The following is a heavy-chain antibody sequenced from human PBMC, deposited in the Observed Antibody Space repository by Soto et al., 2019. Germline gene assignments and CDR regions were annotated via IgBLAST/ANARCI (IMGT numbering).Heavy chain of an antibody. CDR3: TTYTGYGMDV. D-gene: IGHD3-16*01. CDR1: GFIVSSKY. CDR2: IYTGGST. V-gene: IGHV3-53*02. Sequence: EVQMVETGGGLSQPGGSLRLSCAVSGFIVSSKYMTWVRQAPGKGLEWVSVIYTGGSTHYADSARGRFTISRDSSKNTFXXXXXSLRAEDAAVYYCTTYTGYGMDVWGQGTTVT. J-gene: IGHJ6*02.